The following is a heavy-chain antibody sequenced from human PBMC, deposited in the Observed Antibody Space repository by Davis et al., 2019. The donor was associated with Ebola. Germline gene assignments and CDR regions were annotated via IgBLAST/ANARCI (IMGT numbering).Heavy chain of an antibody. D-gene: IGHD6-19*01. CDR3: AKDLNGWPGYYYYGMDV. J-gene: IGHJ6*02. CDR1: GFTFSSYG. CDR2: ISYDGSNK. V-gene: IGHV3-30*18. Sequence: GESLKISCAASGFTFSSYGMHWVRQAPGKGLEWVAVISYDGSNKYYADSVKGRFTISRDNSKNTLYLQMNSLRAEDTAVYYCAKDLNGWPGYYYYGMDVWGQGTTVTVSS.